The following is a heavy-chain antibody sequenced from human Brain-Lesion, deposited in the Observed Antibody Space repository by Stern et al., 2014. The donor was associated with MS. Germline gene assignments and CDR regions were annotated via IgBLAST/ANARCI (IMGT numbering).Heavy chain of an antibody. J-gene: IGHJ4*02. CDR3: ARVNDFWSGYYFDYFDY. CDR1: GDSISRSSHY. CDR2: IYYGGTP. V-gene: IGHV4-39*01. D-gene: IGHD3-3*01. Sequence: VQLEESGPGLVKPSETLSLICTVSGDSISRSSHYWGWIRPPPGRGLEWIGSIYYGGTPFYTPSLKGRAPIPVHPPKTQFPLNLSSVTAADTAVYYCARVNDFWSGYYFDYFDYWGQGILVTVSS.